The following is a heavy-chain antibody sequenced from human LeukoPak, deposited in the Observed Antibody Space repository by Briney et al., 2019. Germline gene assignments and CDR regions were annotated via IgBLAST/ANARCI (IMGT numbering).Heavy chain of an antibody. J-gene: IGHJ4*02. V-gene: IGHV4-34*01. CDR2: INHSGNT. CDR3: ARGSNSGSYYNPFDY. D-gene: IGHD3-10*01. CDR1: GGSFSGYY. Sequence: SETLSLTCVVFGGSFSGYYWSWIRQPPGKGLEWIGEINHSGNTNYNPSLKSRVTISVDTSKKQFSLKLSSVTAADTAVYYCARGSNSGSYYNPFDYWGQGTLVTVSS.